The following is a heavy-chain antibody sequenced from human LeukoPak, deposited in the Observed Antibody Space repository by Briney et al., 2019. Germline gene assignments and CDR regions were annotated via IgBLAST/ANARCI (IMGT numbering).Heavy chain of an antibody. J-gene: IGHJ4*02. V-gene: IGHV1-2*02. D-gene: IGHD2-15*01. Sequence: ASVKVSCKASGYTFTGYYMHWVRQAPGQGLEWMGWINPNSGGTNYAQKFQGRVTMTRDTSISTAYMELSRLRSDDTAVYYCAAECSLASSGGSCYGGEWGQGTLVTVSS. CDR1: GYTFTGYY. CDR2: INPNSGGT. CDR3: AAECSLASSGGSCYGGE.